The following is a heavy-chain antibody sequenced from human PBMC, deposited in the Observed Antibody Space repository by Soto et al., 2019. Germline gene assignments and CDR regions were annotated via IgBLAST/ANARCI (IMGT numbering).Heavy chain of an antibody. CDR3: AREAVQLWSGGMDV. J-gene: IGHJ6*02. Sequence: GGSLRLSCAASGFTFSSYAMHWVRQAPGKGLEWVAVISYDGSNKYYADSVKGRFTISRDNSKSTLYLQMNSLRAEDTAVYYCAREAVQLWSGGMDVWGQGTTVTVSS. CDR1: GFTFSSYA. D-gene: IGHD5-18*01. V-gene: IGHV3-30-3*01. CDR2: ISYDGSNK.